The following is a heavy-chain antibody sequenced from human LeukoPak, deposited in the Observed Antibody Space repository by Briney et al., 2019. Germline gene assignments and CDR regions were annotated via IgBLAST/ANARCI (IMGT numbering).Heavy chain of an antibody. V-gene: IGHV4-59*01. D-gene: IGHD5-18*01. CDR1: GGSISSYY. Sequence: SETLSLTCTVSGGSISSYYWSWIRQPPGKGLEWIGYIYYSGSTNYNPSLKSRVTISVDTSKNPFSLKLSSVTAADTAVYYCARGNAAMVPFDYWGQGTLVTVSS. CDR3: ARGNAAMVPFDY. J-gene: IGHJ4*02. CDR2: IYYSGST.